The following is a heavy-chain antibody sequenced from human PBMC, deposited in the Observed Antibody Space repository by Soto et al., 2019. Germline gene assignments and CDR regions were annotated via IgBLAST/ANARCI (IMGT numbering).Heavy chain of an antibody. J-gene: IGHJ4*02. CDR1: GGSISSGGYY. CDR3: AMSGPSDRGVEGY. Sequence: QVQLQESGPGLVKPSQTLSLTCTVSGGSISSGGYYWSWIRLHPGKGLEWIGYIYYSGSTYYNPSLKSRVTISVDTSKNQFYLKLSSVTAADTAVYYCAMSGPSDRGVEGYWGQGTLVTVSS. D-gene: IGHD3-3*01. CDR2: IYYSGST. V-gene: IGHV4-31*03.